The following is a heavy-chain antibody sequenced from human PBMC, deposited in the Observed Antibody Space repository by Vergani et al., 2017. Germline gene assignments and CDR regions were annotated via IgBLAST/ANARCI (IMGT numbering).Heavy chain of an antibody. Sequence: VQLVQSGAEVKKPGASVKVSCKTSGYTFTNYGISWVRQMPGKGLEWMGIIYPGDSDTRYSPSFQGQVTISADKSISTAYLQWSSLKASDTAMYYCARVGYCSGGSCYSGLTESDYWGQGTLVTVSS. J-gene: IGHJ4*02. CDR1: GYTFTNYG. CDR2: IYPGDSDT. CDR3: ARVGYCSGGSCYSGLTESDY. V-gene: IGHV5-51*01. D-gene: IGHD2-15*01.